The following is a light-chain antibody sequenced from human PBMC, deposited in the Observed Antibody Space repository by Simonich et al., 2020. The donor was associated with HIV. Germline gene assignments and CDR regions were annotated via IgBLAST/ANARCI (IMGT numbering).Light chain of an antibody. J-gene: IGKJ5*01. CDR1: QSVSSN. CDR3: QQRSSWLIT. CDR2: FAS. Sequence: EIVMTQSPATLSVSPGERATLSCRASQSVSSNLSLYQQKPGHPPRLLIYFASTRATGIPARFSGSGFGTEFTLTISSTQSEDFAVYYCQQRSSWLITFGQGTRLGIK. V-gene: IGKV3-15*01.